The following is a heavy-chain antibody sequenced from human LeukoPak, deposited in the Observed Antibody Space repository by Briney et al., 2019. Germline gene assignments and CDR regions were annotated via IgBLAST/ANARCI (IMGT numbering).Heavy chain of an antibody. D-gene: IGHD3-3*01. CDR1: GYTFTGHY. V-gene: IGHV1-2*02. J-gene: IGHJ6*02. CDR3: ATQYYDFWSGPRSFYYGMDV. CDR2: INPNSGGT. Sequence: ASVKVSCKASGYTFTGHYMHWVRQAPGQGLEWMGWINPNSGGTNYAQKFQGRVTMTRDTSISTAYMDLSSLRSDDTAVYYCATQYYDFWSGPRSFYYGMDVWGQGTTVTVSS.